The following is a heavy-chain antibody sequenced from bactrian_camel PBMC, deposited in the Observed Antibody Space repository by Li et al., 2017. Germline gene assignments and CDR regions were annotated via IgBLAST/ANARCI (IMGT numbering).Heavy chain of an antibody. CDR1: GVTDSRNC. CDR2: VDSDGNA. V-gene: IGHV3S53*01. CDR3: AADRASYYKDYGPYRPGLGY. D-gene: IGHD4*01. Sequence: HVQLVESGGDLVQPGGSLRLSCSAPGVTDSRNCMGWFRQAPGKEREGVPVVDSDGNAVYADSVKGRFTISRDNAKNTLYLQMNSLKPEDTAVYYCAADRASYYKDYGPYRPGLGYWGQGTQVTVS. J-gene: IGHJ6*01.